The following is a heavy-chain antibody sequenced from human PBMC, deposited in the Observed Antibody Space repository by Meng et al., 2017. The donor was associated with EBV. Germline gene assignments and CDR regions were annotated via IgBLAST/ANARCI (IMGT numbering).Heavy chain of an antibody. D-gene: IGHD5-12*01. CDR2: IYSGGST. CDR1: GFNVRSNY. J-gene: IGHJ4*02. Sequence: VGCGGGLSQPGGSLELPVGASGFNVRSNYMSLVRQAPGKGLEWVSVIYSGGSTYYADSVKGRFTISRDNSKNTLYLQMNSLRAEDTAVYYCAKHRLGPLDYWGQGTLVTVSS. CDR3: AKHRLGPLDY. V-gene: IGHV3-53*01.